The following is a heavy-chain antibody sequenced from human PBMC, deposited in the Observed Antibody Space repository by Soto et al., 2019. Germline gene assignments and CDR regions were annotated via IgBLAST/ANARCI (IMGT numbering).Heavy chain of an antibody. CDR1: GFTFSSYD. Sequence: EVQLVESGGGLVQPGGSLRLSCAASGFTFSSYDMHWVRQATGKGLEWVSAIGTAGDTYYPGSVKGRFTISRENAKNSLYLQRNSLRAGDTAVYYCARGVGYCSGGSCYYDYWGQGTLVTVSS. D-gene: IGHD2-15*01. V-gene: IGHV3-13*01. J-gene: IGHJ4*02. CDR2: IGTAGDT. CDR3: ARGVGYCSGGSCYYDY.